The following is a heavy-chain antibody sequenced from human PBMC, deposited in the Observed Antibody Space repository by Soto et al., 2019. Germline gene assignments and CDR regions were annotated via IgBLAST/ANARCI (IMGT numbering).Heavy chain of an antibody. Sequence: PSETLSLTCIVSGDSISTYYWSWIRQPAGKGLEWIGRIYTSGSTNYNPSLKSRVTMSVDTSNNQFSLKLSSVTAADTAVYYRARDYYASGRLDYWGQGTLVTVSS. V-gene: IGHV4-4*07. CDR3: ARDYYASGRLDY. CDR1: GDSISTYY. CDR2: IYTSGST. J-gene: IGHJ4*02. D-gene: IGHD3-10*01.